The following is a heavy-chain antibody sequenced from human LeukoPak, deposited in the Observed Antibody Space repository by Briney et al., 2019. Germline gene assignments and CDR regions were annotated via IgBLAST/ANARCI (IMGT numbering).Heavy chain of an antibody. V-gene: IGHV3-66*01. CDR3: AGSLGYSSDSYYYGMDV. J-gene: IGHJ6*02. D-gene: IGHD5-12*01. CDR1: GFTVSNNY. Sequence: GGSLRLSCAASGFTVSNNYMTWVRQAPGRGLEWVSVIYFAGSAYYADSVKGRFTISRDDSKNTVYLQMDILSADDTAVYYCAGSLGYSSDSYYYGMDVWGQGTTVIVSS. CDR2: IYFAGSA.